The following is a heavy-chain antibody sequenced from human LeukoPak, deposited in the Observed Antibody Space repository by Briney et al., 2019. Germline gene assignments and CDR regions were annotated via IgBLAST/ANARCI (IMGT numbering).Heavy chain of an antibody. V-gene: IGHV1-2*02. D-gene: IGHD2-21*02. CDR2: INPNSGGT. CDR1: GYTFTGYY. Sequence: ASVKVSCKASGYTFTGYYMHWVRQAPGQGLEWMGWINPNSGGTNYAQKFQGRVTMTRDTSISTAYMELSSLRSEDTAVYYCARGINLLDSYDCGGDCYKDAFDIWGQGTMVTVSS. CDR3: ARGINLLDSYDCGGDCYKDAFDI. J-gene: IGHJ3*02.